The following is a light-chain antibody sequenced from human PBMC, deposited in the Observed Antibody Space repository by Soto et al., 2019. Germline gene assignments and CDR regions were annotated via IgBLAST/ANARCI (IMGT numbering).Light chain of an antibody. CDR2: DAS. CDR1: QSVSSY. V-gene: IGKV3-11*01. Sequence: EIVLTQSPATLSLSPGERVTLSCRASQSVSSYLAWYQQKPGQAPRLLIYDASNRATGIPARFSGSGSGTDFTLTISSLEPEDFAVYYCQQRSNWPPPAFGQGTRLEIK. CDR3: QQRSNWPPPA. J-gene: IGKJ5*01.